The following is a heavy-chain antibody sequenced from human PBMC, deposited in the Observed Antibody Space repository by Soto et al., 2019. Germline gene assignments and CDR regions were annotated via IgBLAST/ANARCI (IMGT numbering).Heavy chain of an antibody. Sequence: PWGSLRLSCAASGFRFYEYNIHLVRQAPLKGLEWVSLITWNGANTYYADSVKGRFTISRDGTTKSVSLQMTSLKREDTGLYYCARETLSYGSALDVWGQGTTVTVSS. J-gene: IGHJ6*02. V-gene: IGHV3-43*01. CDR2: ITWNGANT. CDR3: ARETLSYGSALDV. D-gene: IGHD3-16*01. CDR1: GFRFYEYN.